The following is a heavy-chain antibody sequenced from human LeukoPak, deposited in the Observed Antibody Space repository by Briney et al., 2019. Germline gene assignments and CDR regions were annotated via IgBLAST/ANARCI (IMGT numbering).Heavy chain of an antibody. CDR1: GGSFSGYY. CDR2: INHSGST. Sequence: KASETLSLTCAVYGGSFSGYYWSWIRQPPGKGLEWIGEINHSGSTNYNPSLKSRVTVSVDTSKNQFSLKLSSVTAADTAVYYCARGKIAARRLYNWFDPWGQGTLVTVSS. V-gene: IGHV4-34*01. CDR3: ARGKIAARRLYNWFDP. D-gene: IGHD6-6*01. J-gene: IGHJ5*02.